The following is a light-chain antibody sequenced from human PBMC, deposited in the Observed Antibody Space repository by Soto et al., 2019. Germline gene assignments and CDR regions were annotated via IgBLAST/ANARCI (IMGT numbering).Light chain of an antibody. CDR3: TSYTSSSTLV. CDR1: SSVVGGYNY. CDR2: DVS. V-gene: IGLV2-14*03. Sequence: QSALTQPASVSGSPGQSITISCTGTSSVVGGYNYVSWYQDHPGKAPKLMIYDVSHRPSGVSNRFSGSKSGNTASLTISGLQAEDEADYYCTSYTSSSTLVFGGGTKLTVL. J-gene: IGLJ2*01.